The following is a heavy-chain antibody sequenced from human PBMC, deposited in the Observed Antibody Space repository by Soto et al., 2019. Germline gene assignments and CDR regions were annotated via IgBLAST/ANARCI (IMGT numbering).Heavy chain of an antibody. D-gene: IGHD5-12*01. Sequence: GGSLRLSCAASGFTFDDYAMHWVRQAPGKGLEWVSGISWNSGSIGCADSVKGRFTISRDNAKNSLYLQMNSLRSEDTALYYCAKDMGYDLSPLGYFDYWGQGTLVTVSS. CDR2: ISWNSGSI. CDR1: GFTFDDYA. J-gene: IGHJ4*02. CDR3: AKDMGYDLSPLGYFDY. V-gene: IGHV3-9*01.